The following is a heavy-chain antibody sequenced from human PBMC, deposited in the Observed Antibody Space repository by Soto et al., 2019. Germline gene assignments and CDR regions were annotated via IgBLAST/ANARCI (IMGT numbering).Heavy chain of an antibody. CDR2: INPSGGST. J-gene: IGHJ4*02. Sequence: QVQLVQSGAEVKKPGASVKVSCKASGYTFTSYYMHWVRQAPGQGLEWVGIINPSGGSTSNGQKSQGRVTMTRDTSTSPVYMELSSLRSEDTAVYYCARGGGYSYGWQDYFDYWGQGTLVTVSS. CDR1: GYTFTSYY. V-gene: IGHV1-46*01. D-gene: IGHD5-18*01. CDR3: ARGGGYSYGWQDYFDY.